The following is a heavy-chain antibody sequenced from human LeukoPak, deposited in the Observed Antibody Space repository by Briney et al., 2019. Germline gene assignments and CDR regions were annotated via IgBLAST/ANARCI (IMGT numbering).Heavy chain of an antibody. CDR1: GFTFDDYG. J-gene: IGHJ4*02. V-gene: IGHV3-20*04. CDR2: INWNGGST. CDR3: AKAMYYDSSGYYHFDY. Sequence: GGSLRLSCAASGFTFDDYGMSWVRQAPGKGLEWVSGINWNGGSTGYADSVKGRFTISRDNAKNSLYLQMNSLRAEDTALYYCAKAMYYDSSGYYHFDYWGQGTLVTVSS. D-gene: IGHD3-22*01.